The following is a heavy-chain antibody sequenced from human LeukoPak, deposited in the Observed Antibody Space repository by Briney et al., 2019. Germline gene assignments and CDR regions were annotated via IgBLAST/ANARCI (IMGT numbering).Heavy chain of an antibody. J-gene: IGHJ4*02. Sequence: SSETLSLTCTVSGGSISGYYWSWIRQPPGKGLEWIGYIYYTVSTNYNPSLKSRVTISVDTTTPQFSLELSSVPAAVLVVYYCARVGFGNTPHPIDYWGQGTPVTVSS. V-gene: IGHV4-59*01. CDR1: GGSISGYY. CDR2: IYYTVST. D-gene: IGHD4-23*01. CDR3: ARVGFGNTPHPIDY.